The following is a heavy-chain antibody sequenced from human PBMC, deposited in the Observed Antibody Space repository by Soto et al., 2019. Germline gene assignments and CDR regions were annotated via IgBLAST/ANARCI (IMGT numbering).Heavy chain of an antibody. CDR3: ATVIPYYYDSSGYYPFDY. CDR2: FDPEDGET. J-gene: IGHJ4*02. V-gene: IGHV1-24*01. CDR1: GYTLTELS. Sequence: ASVKVSCKVSGYTLTELSMHWVRQAPGKGLEWMGGFDPEDGETIYAQKFQGRVTMTEDTSTDTAYMELSSLRSEDTAVYYCATVIPYYYDSSGYYPFDYWGQGTLVTVSS. D-gene: IGHD3-22*01.